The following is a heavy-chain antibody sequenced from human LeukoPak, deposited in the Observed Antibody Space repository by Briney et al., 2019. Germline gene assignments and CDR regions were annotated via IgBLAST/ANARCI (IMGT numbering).Heavy chain of an antibody. CDR1: GYTFTSYY. D-gene: IGHD6-13*01. J-gene: IGHJ6*03. CDR3: ARAVGGSSWYGGGYYYYYMDV. V-gene: IGHV1-46*01. CDR2: INPSGGST. Sequence: GASVKVSCKASGYTFTSYYMHWVRQAPGQGLEWMGIINPSGGSTSYAQKFQGRVTMTRNTSISTAYMELSSLRSEDTAVYYCARAVGGSSWYGGGYYYYYMDVWGKGTTVTISS.